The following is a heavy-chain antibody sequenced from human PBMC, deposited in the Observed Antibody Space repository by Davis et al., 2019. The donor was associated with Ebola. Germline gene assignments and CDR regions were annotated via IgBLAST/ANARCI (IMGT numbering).Heavy chain of an antibody. Sequence: GGSLRLSCAANGFTLSSYAMSWVRQAPGKGLEWVGFIRSKAYGGTTEYAASVKGRFTISRDDSKSIAYLQMNSLKTEDTAVYYCTRDLRYFDWSYYYGMDVVGQGTPVTVS. J-gene: IGHJ6*02. CDR3: TRDLRYFDWSYYYGMDV. V-gene: IGHV3-49*04. CDR1: GFTLSSYA. D-gene: IGHD3-9*01. CDR2: IRSKAYGGTT.